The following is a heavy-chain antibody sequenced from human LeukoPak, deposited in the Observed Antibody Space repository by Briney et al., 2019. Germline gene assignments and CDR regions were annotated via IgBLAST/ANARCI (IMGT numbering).Heavy chain of an antibody. CDR3: AGRAIFGVDRSFDY. V-gene: IGHV4-39*02. CDR2: IFHSGST. Sequence: PSETLSLTCTVSGGSITSTSYSWGWIRQPPGKGLEWIGSIFHSGSTYYSPSLKSRVTISVDTSENHFSLKMSPVTAADTAVYYCAGRAIFGVDRSFDYWGQGTLVTVSS. CDR1: GGSITSTSYS. J-gene: IGHJ4*02. D-gene: IGHD3-3*01.